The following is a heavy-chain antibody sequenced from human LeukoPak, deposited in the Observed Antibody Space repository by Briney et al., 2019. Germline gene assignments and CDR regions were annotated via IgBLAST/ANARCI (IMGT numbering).Heavy chain of an antibody. J-gene: IGHJ3*02. D-gene: IGHD6-6*01. CDR2: IDNAGSIT. CDR3: AREYSSSSGRAFDI. V-gene: IGHV3-74*03. Sequence: GGSLRLSCAASGFTFSNYWIHWVRQAPGKGLVWVSRIDNAGSITTYADSVKGRFTISRDNAENSLYLQMNSLRADGTAVYYCAREYSSSSGRAFDIWGQGTMVTVSS. CDR1: GFTFSNYW.